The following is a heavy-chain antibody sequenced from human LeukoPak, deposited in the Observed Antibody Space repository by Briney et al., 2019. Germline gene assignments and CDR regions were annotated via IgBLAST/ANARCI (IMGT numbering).Heavy chain of an antibody. V-gene: IGHV3-11*01. D-gene: IGHD3-3*01. CDR3: ASLSYYDFWSGYWGEDYGMDV. CDR1: GFTFSSYA. J-gene: IGHJ6*02. CDR2: ISSSGSTI. Sequence: GGSLRLSCAASGFTFSSYAMSWIRQAPGKGLEWVSYISSSGSTIYYADSVKGRFTISRDNAKNSLYLQMNSLRAEDTAVYYCASLSYYDFWSGYWGEDYGMDVWGQGTTVTVSS.